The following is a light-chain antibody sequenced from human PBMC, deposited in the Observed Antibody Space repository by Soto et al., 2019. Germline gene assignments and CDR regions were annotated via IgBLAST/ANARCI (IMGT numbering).Light chain of an antibody. CDR2: AAS. J-gene: IGKJ5*01. Sequence: IQLTQTPSSLSAFVGDRVTITCRASQGISNLLAWYQQKPGKAPKVLLYAASTLQRGVPSRFSGSGSGTDFTLTISSLQPEDFATYYCQHFKTFPITVGQGTRLEIK. CDR1: QGISNL. CDR3: QHFKTFPIT. V-gene: IGKV1-9*01.